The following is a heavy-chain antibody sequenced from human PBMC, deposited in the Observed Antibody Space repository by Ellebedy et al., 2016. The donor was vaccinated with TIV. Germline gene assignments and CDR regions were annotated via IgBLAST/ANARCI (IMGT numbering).Heavy chain of an antibody. V-gene: IGHV4-4*02. CDR2: IYRSGST. Sequence: MPSETLSLTCAVPGGSISSSNWSRWVRQPPGKGLEWIGEIYRSGSTNYNPYLKSRLTISVDKSKNQFSLELNSVSAADTAVYYCAKENYGMDVWGQGTTVTVSS. J-gene: IGHJ6*02. CDR3: AKENYGMDV. CDR1: GGSISSSNW.